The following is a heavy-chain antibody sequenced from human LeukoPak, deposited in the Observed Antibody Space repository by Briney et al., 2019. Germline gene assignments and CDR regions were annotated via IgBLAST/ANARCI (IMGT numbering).Heavy chain of an antibody. CDR1: GFTFSSYA. CDR2: ISGSGGST. D-gene: IGHD3-3*01. Sequence: PGGSLRLSCAASGFTFSSYAMSWVRQAPGKGLEWVSAISGSGGSTDYADSVKGRFTISRDNSKNTLYLQMNSLRAEDTAVYYCAKDNAPTIFGVVISLDAFDIWGQGTMVTVSS. J-gene: IGHJ3*02. CDR3: AKDNAPTIFGVVISLDAFDI. V-gene: IGHV3-23*01.